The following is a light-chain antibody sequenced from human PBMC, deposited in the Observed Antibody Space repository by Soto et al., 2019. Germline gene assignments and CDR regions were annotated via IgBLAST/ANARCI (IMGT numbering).Light chain of an antibody. CDR3: CSYAVTDVV. Sequence: QSALTQPRSVSGSPGQSVTISCTGTSSDVGGYNYVSWYQQHPGKAPKLMIYNVNRRPSGVPDRFSGSKSGNTASLTISGLQAEDEADYDCCSYAVTDVVFGGGTQVTVL. CDR2: NVN. CDR1: SSDVGGYNY. V-gene: IGLV2-11*01. J-gene: IGLJ2*01.